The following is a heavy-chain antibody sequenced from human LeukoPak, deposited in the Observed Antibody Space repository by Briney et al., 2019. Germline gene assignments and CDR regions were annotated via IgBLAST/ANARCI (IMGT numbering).Heavy chain of an antibody. D-gene: IGHD3-10*01. CDR3: AREGKITMVRGVIRYYYMDV. V-gene: IGHV4-61*02. J-gene: IGHJ6*03. Sequence: PSETLSLTCTVSGGSISSGSYYWSWIRQPAGKGLEWIGRIFTSGSTKYNPSLKSRVTISVDTSKNQFPLKLSSVTAADTAVYYCAREGKITMVRGVIRYYYMDVWGKGTTVTISS. CDR2: IFTSGST. CDR1: GGSISSGSYY.